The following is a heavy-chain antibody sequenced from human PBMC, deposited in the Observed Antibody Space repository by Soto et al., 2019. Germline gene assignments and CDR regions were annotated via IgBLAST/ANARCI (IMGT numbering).Heavy chain of an antibody. CDR2: IYQTGST. CDR1: GDSISRGGYY. CDR3: LRDGAGGYGLGWFDP. J-gene: IGHJ5*01. D-gene: IGHD2-15*01. V-gene: IGHV4-31*03. Sequence: QVQLQESGPGLVKPSQTLSLTCTVSGDSISRGGYYYNWIRHLPGKGLEWIGYIYQTGSTNYNPSLKGRVPISVDTSKNQLCLELRSVTAANTAVYYCLRDGAGGYGLGWFDPWGQGTLVTVSS.